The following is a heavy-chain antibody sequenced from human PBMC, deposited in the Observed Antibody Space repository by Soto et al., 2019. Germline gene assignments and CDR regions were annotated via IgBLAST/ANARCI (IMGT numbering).Heavy chain of an antibody. J-gene: IGHJ4*02. CDR2: IYYTGRT. CDR3: ARLALPWLVGDSDY. CDR1: GASISSRTYY. D-gene: IGHD6-19*01. V-gene: IGHV4-39*02. Sequence: QLQLQESGPGLVKPSETLSLTCTVSGASISSRTYYWGWIRQPPGKGLERIGSIYYTGRTEFEPSLKSRVSISADTPKSRYSLKLIPVTAADTAVYYCARLALPWLVGDSDYWGQGILVTVSS.